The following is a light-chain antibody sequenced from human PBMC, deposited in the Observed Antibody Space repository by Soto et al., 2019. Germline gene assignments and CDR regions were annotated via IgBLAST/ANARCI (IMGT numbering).Light chain of an antibody. Sequence: QSVLTQPASESGSPGQSITISCTGTSSDVGGYNYVSWYQQHPGKTPKLMIYDVSNRPSGVSNRFSGSKSGNTASLTISGLQAEDEPDYYCGSYTSSGTLVFGGGTKLTLL. J-gene: IGLJ2*01. CDR1: SSDVGGYNY. CDR2: DVS. V-gene: IGLV2-14*01. CDR3: GSYTSSGTLV.